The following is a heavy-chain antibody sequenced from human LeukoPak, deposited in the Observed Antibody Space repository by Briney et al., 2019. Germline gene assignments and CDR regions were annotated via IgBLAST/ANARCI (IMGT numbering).Heavy chain of an antibody. Sequence: SVKVSCKASGGTFSSYAISWVRQAPGQGLEWMGGIIPIFGTANYAQKFQGRVTITTDESTSTAYMELSSLRSEDTAVYYCARGVHCSSTSRYLVIPSRMGFDYWGQGTLVTVSS. CDR2: IIPIFGTA. CDR1: GGTFSSYA. V-gene: IGHV1-69*05. D-gene: IGHD2-2*01. CDR3: ARGVHCSSTSRYLVIPSRMGFDY. J-gene: IGHJ4*02.